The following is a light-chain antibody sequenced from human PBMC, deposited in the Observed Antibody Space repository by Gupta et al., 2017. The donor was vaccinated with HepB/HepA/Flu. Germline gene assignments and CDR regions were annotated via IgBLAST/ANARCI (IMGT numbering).Light chain of an antibody. CDR1: TGSVSSGHY. V-gene: IGLV7-46*01. Sequence: QAVVPQEPSLTVSPGGTVTLTCGSSTGSVSSGHYPHWFQQKPGQAPRTLIYDTSNRHSWTPARFSGSLLGGKAALTLSGARAEDEADYYCFFFYSEARVVFGGGTKLTVL. CDR3: FFFYSEARVV. J-gene: IGLJ2*01. CDR2: DTS.